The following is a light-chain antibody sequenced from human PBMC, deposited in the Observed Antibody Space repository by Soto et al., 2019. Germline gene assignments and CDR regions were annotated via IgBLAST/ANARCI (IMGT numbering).Light chain of an antibody. CDR3: QQYGSSPIT. J-gene: IGKJ5*01. Sequence: EIVLKQSPATLSVSPGERATLSCRACQSVSSNLAWYQQKPGQAPRLLIYGASSRATGIPDRFSGSGSGTDFTLTISRLEPEDFAVYYCQQYGSSPITFGQGTRLEI. V-gene: IGKV3-20*01. CDR1: QSVSSN. CDR2: GAS.